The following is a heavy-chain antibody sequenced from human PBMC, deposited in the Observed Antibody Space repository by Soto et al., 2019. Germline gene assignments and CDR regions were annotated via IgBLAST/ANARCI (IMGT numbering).Heavy chain of an antibody. CDR3: ARVGATTLHYFDS. D-gene: IGHD1-26*01. CDR2: IEPRDSYT. V-gene: IGHV5-10-1*01. Sequence: GESLKISCQVSVYRFTSYWLTWVRQVPGKGLECLGRIEPRDSYTNYSPSFQGHVTISVDKSINTAYLQWNSLKASDTAIYYCARVGATTLHYFDSWGQGTLVTVSS. CDR1: VYRFTSYW. J-gene: IGHJ4*02.